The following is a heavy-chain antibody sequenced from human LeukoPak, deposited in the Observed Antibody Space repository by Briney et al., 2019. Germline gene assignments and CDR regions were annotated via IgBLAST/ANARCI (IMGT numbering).Heavy chain of an antibody. Sequence: GGSLRLSCAASGFTFSGYSMNWVRQAPGKGLEWVSSISSSSSYIYYADSVKGRFTISRDNAKNSLYLQMNSLRAEDTAVYYCARGYCSGGSCFHTFDIWGQGTMVTVSS. CDR2: ISSSSSYI. CDR3: ARGYCSGGSCFHTFDI. CDR1: GFTFSGYS. D-gene: IGHD2-15*01. V-gene: IGHV3-21*01. J-gene: IGHJ3*02.